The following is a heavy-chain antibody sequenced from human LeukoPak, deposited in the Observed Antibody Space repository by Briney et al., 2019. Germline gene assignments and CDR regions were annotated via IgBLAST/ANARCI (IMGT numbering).Heavy chain of an antibody. CDR3: TRAITYFYGSVTYDWFDS. CDR2: IKSDGST. Sequence: GGSLRLSCAASGFTFSSYWMHWVRQAPGKGLMWVARIKSDGSTIYADSVQGRFIISRDNAKNMVYLQMNSLRADDTAIYYCTRAITYFYGSVTYDWFDSWGQGTRVTVSS. CDR1: GFTFSSYW. J-gene: IGHJ5*01. V-gene: IGHV3-74*01. D-gene: IGHD3-10*01.